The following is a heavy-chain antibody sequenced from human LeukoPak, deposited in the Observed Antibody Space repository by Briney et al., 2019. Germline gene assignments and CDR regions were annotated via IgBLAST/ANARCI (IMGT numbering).Heavy chain of an antibody. CDR1: GFTFSRCS. J-gene: IGHJ4*02. V-gene: IGHV3-7*01. Sequence: GGSLGLSCAASGFTFSRCSMSWVRQAPGKGLEWVAYITQDGSEKYYVDSVKGRFTISRDNAENSLYLQMNRLRAEDTALYYCARGLLEWPDDYWGQGTLVTVSS. CDR2: ITQDGSEK. D-gene: IGHD3-3*01. CDR3: ARGLLEWPDDY.